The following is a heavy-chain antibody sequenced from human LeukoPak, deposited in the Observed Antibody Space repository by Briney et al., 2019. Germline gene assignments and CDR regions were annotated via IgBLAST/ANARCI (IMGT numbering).Heavy chain of an antibody. CDR3: ARHDYGGNSGDN. V-gene: IGHV3-48*02. Sequence: PGGSLRLSCAASGFSFSSYGMNWVRRAPGKGLEWVSYIGTSSSTIYYADSVKGRFTISRDNAKNSLYLQMNSLRDEDTAVYYCARHDYGGNSGDNWGQGTLVTVSS. D-gene: IGHD4-23*01. J-gene: IGHJ4*02. CDR2: IGTSSSTI. CDR1: GFSFSSYG.